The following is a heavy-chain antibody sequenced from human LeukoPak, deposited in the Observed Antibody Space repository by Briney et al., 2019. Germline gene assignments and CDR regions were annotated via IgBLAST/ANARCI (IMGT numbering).Heavy chain of an antibody. V-gene: IGHV3-48*04. CDR2: ISPGGNTI. D-gene: IGHD4-17*01. J-gene: IGHJ4*02. Sequence: GGSLRLSCAGSGFIFRSHGMIWVRQVPGRGLEWVSYISPGGNTIYYADSMKGRFTVSRDDAKNSLSLHMNSLRAEDTAVYYCARVRGPTVTTMYFDYWGQGTLVTVSS. CDR3: ARVRGPTVTTMYFDY. CDR1: GFIFRSHG.